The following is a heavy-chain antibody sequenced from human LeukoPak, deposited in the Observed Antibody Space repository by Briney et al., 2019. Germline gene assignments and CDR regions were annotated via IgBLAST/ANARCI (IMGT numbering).Heavy chain of an antibody. J-gene: IGHJ3*02. CDR3: ARRGYDFWSGSDAFDI. CDR2: INHSGST. CDR1: GGSFSGYY. Sequence: PSETLSLTCAVYGGSFSGYYWSWIRQPPGKGLEWIGEINHSGSTNYNPSLKSRVTISVDTSKNQFSLKLSSVTAADTAVYYCARRGYDFWSGSDAFDIWGQGTMVTVSS. V-gene: IGHV4-34*01. D-gene: IGHD3-3*01.